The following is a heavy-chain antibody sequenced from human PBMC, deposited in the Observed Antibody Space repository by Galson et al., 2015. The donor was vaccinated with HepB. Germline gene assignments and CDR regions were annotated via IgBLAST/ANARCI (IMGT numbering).Heavy chain of an antibody. J-gene: IGHJ3*02. Sequence: SLRLSCAVSGFTFRSYAFHWVRQAPGKGLEWVAVISYGGSGKYYPDSVKGRFTISRDDTKNTLYLQMNSLRIEDTAVYYCAKVRDDWNDGFYDAFDIWGQGTMVTVSS. CDR2: ISYGGSGK. CDR3: AKVRDDWNDGFYDAFDI. D-gene: IGHD1-1*01. CDR1: GFTFRSYA. V-gene: IGHV3-30*04.